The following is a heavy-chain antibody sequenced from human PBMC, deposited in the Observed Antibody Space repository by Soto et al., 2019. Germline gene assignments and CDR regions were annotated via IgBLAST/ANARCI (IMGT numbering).Heavy chain of an antibody. V-gene: IGHV3-30*03. Sequence: GGSLRLSCAASGFTFSSYGMHWVRQAPGKGLEWVAVISYDGSNKYYADSVKGRFTISRDNSKNTLYLQMNSLRAEDTAVYYCASWGDLYYGSGSYHSFDYWGQGTLVTVSS. CDR1: GFTFSSYG. CDR3: ASWGDLYYGSGSYHSFDY. D-gene: IGHD3-10*01. J-gene: IGHJ4*02. CDR2: ISYDGSNK.